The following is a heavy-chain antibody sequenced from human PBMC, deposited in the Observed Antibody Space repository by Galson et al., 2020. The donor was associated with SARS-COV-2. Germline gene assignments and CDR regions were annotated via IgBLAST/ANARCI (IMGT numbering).Heavy chain of an antibody. Sequence: GESLKISCAASGFTFKNFWMTWVRQAPGKGLEWVANIKQDGSERYSVDSVNGRFTISRDNAKNSLYLLMNNLRVEDTAVYYCVRAIGSSDFDFWGQGTQVTVSS. CDR1: GFTFKNFW. V-gene: IGHV3-7*01. D-gene: IGHD3-16*01. CDR3: VRAIGSSDFDF. CDR2: IKQDGSER. J-gene: IGHJ4*02.